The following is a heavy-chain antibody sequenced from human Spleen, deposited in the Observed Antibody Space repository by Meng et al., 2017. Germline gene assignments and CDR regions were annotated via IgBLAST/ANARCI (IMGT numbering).Heavy chain of an antibody. CDR3: ASYNSGWPQFDS. CDR2: IYHSGTT. V-gene: IGHV4-4*02. D-gene: IGHD6-19*01. J-gene: IGHJ4*02. CDR1: GGPSSSTKW. Sequence: VQRREPGPGLVKPSGALSLTGAVSGGPSSSTKWWNWVRQTAGKGLEWIGEIYHSGTTNYNPSLKRRVTMSVDESKNQFSLKLTSVTAADTAVYYCASYNSGWPQFDSWGQGTLVTVSS.